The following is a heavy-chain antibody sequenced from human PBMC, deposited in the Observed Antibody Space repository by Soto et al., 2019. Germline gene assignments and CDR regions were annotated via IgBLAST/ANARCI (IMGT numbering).Heavy chain of an antibody. V-gene: IGHV3-43D*04. CDR1: GFTFDDYA. Sequence: PGGSLRLSCAASGFTFDDYAMHWVRQAPGKCLEWVSLISWDVGRTYYADSVRGRFIVSRDSSKNSLYLQMSSLRVEDTALYYCAKDVCSGSTPSCYTRLDFWGQGAMVTVSS. J-gene: IGHJ4*02. CDR3: AKDVCSGSTPSCYTRLDF. CDR2: ISWDVGRT. D-gene: IGHD2-2*02.